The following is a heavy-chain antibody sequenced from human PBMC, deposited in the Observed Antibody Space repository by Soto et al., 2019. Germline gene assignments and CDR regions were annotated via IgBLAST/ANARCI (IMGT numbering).Heavy chain of an antibody. CDR3: ARERIGGPELWFDP. V-gene: IGHV1-18*01. J-gene: IGHJ5*02. D-gene: IGHD1-7*01. Sequence: ASVKVSCKASGYTFTSYGISWVRQAPGQGLEWMGWISAYNGNTNYAQELQGRVTMTTDTSTSTAYMELRSLRSDDTAVYYCARERIGGPELWFDPWGQGTLVTVSS. CDR1: GYTFTSYG. CDR2: ISAYNGNT.